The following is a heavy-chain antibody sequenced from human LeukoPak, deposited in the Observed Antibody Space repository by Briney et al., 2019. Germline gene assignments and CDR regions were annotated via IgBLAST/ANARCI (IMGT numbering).Heavy chain of an antibody. CDR2: IYSGGIYNDGTT. CDR3: ARRELLGYSYGLRTFNI. Sequence: GGSLRLSCAASGFTVSSNYMSWVRQAPGKGLEWVSVIYSGGIYNDGTTNYGDSVKGRFTISRDNSKNTLYLQMNSLRAENTAVYYCARRELLGYSYGLRTFNIWGQGTTVTVSS. D-gene: IGHD5-18*01. V-gene: IGHV3-66*04. J-gene: IGHJ3*02. CDR1: GFTVSSNY.